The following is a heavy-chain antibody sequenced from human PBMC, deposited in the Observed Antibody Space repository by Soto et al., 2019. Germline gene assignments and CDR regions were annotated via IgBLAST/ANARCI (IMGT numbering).Heavy chain of an antibody. Sequence: EVQLVESGGGSVQPGRSLRVSCAASGFSFDDYGMHWVRQVPGKGLEWVSGISWGSGSIGYAGSVRGRFTISRDNAKNSLYLQMNSLRADDTALYYCAKEIGASGTKRQDGFDIWGQGTMVTVSS. CDR3: AKEIGASGTKRQDGFDI. CDR2: ISWGSGSI. J-gene: IGHJ3*02. V-gene: IGHV3-9*01. D-gene: IGHD3-16*01. CDR1: GFSFDDYG.